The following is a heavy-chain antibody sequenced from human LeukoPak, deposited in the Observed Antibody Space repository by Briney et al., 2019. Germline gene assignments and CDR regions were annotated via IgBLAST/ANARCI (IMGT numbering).Heavy chain of an antibody. Sequence: GGSLRLSCAASGFTLSNSWMHWVRHAPGKGLVWVSRINSDGSSTYYADSVKGRFTISRDNAKNTLYLLMNSLRAEDTAVYYCARSDWFDPWGQGTLVTVSS. CDR1: GFTLSNSW. CDR3: ARSDWFDP. CDR2: INSDGSST. J-gene: IGHJ5*02. V-gene: IGHV3-74*01.